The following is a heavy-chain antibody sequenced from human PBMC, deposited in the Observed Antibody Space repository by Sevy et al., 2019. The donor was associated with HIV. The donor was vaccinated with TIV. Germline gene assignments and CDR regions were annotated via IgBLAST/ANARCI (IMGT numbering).Heavy chain of an antibody. CDR1: GFTFSSYA. CDR2: ISGSGGST. J-gene: IGHJ4*02. D-gene: IGHD2-15*01. CDR3: AKLTPLGSGGLDY. V-gene: IGHV3-23*01. Sequence: GGSLRLSCAASGFTFSSYAMRWVRQAPGKGLEWVSAISGSGGSTYYADSVKGRFTMSRDNSKNTLYLQMNSLRAEDTAVYYCAKLTPLGSGGLDYWGQGTLVTVSS.